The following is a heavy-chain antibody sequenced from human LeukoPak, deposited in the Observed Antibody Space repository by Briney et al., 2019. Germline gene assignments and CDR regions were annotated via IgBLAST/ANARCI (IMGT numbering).Heavy chain of an antibody. CDR2: YYSGST. V-gene: IGHV4-39*01. J-gene: IGHJ4*02. CDR3: ARQALWFGELSSYYFDY. D-gene: IGHD3-10*01. Sequence: YYSGSTYYNPSLKSRVTISVDTSKNQFSLKLSSVTAADTAVYYCARQALWFGELSSYYFDYWGQGTLVTVSS.